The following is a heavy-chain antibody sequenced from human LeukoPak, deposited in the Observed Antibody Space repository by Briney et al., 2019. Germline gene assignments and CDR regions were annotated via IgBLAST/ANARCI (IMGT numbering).Heavy chain of an antibody. J-gene: IGHJ4*02. D-gene: IGHD5/OR15-5a*01. V-gene: IGHV3-23*01. CDR3: AKDLGVYGILLYYFDS. Sequence: GGSLRLSCGAPGFTFSSYAMSWVRQAPGKGLEWVSPISGAGTTYYADSVKGRFTISRDNSKNTMYLQMNRLRGEDTAVYYCAKDLGVYGILLYYFDSWGQGTLVTVSS. CDR2: ISGAGTT. CDR1: GFTFSSYA.